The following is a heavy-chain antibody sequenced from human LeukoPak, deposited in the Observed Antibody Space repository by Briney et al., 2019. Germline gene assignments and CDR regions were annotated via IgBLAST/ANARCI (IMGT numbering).Heavy chain of an antibody. D-gene: IGHD3-9*01. J-gene: IGHJ3*02. Sequence: SETLSLTCTVSGDSISSGDYYWSWIRQPPGKGLEWIGYIYYSGSTNYNPSLKSRVTISVDTSKNQFSLKLSSVTAADTAVYYCASNGLRYFDWSDAFDIWGQGTMVTVSS. CDR1: GDSISSGDYY. V-gene: IGHV4-61*08. CDR2: IYYSGST. CDR3: ASNGLRYFDWSDAFDI.